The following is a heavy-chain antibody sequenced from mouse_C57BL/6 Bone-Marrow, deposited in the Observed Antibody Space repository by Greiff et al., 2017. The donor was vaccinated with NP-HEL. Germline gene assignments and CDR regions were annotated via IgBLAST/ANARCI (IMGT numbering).Heavy chain of an antibody. J-gene: IGHJ3*01. V-gene: IGHV3-6*01. CDR2: ISYDGGT. CDR3: ARELERAWFAY. Sequence: DVQLQESGPGLVKPSQSLSLTCSVSGYSFTSGDYWYWIRQPPGNKLEWMGNISYDGGTNYNPPFKNRIILTRDTSKNQFIQRLNSVTAEDAAKYYSARELERAWFAYWGQGTVVTVTA. CDR1: GYSFTSGDY.